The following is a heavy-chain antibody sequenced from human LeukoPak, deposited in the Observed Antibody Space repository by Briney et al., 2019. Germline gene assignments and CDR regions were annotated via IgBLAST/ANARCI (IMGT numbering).Heavy chain of an antibody. V-gene: IGHV3-33*01. J-gene: IGHJ3*01. CDR1: GFTFSSHG. D-gene: IGHD6-19*01. Sequence: GRSLRLSCAASGFTFSSHGMHWVRQAPGKGLEWVAVIWYDGSNKFYADSVRGRFTISRDNSKNTLYVQMNSLRAEDTAVYYCARGRGSGWYDAFDVWGQGTMVTVSS. CDR2: IWYDGSNK. CDR3: ARGRGSGWYDAFDV.